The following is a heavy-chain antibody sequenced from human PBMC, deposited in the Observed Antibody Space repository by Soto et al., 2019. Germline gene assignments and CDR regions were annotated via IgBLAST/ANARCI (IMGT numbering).Heavy chain of an antibody. CDR3: AGRHYDSSGYYSRFSFDY. CDR1: GGTFSSYA. CDR2: IIPIFGTA. V-gene: IGHV1-69*13. J-gene: IGHJ4*02. D-gene: IGHD3-22*01. Sequence: SVKVSCKASGGTFSSYAISWVRQAPGRGLEWMGGIIPIFGTANYAQKFQGRVTITADESTSTAYMELSSLRSEDTAVYYCAGRHYDSSGYYSRFSFDYWGQGTLVTV.